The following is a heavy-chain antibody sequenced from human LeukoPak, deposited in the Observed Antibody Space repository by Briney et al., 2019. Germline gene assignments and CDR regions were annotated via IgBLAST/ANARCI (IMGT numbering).Heavy chain of an antibody. J-gene: IGHJ4*02. V-gene: IGHV3-48*02. D-gene: IGHD3-3*01. CDR1: GFTFSSYR. Sequence: GGSLRLSCAASGFTFSSYRMTWVRQAPGKGLEWVSYISSSSSTIYYADSVKGRFTISRDNAKNSLYLQMNSLRDEDTAVYYCAKDLLGDFWSGYYAGLDYWGQGTLVTVSS. CDR3: AKDLLGDFWSGYYAGLDY. CDR2: ISSSSSTI.